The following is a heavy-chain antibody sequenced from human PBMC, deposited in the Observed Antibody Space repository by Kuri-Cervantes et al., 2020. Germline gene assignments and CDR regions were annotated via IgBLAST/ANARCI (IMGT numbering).Heavy chain of an antibody. Sequence: SETLSLTCAVSGGSISSSNWWSWVRQPPGKGLEWIGYIYHSGSTYYNPSLKSRVTISVDRSKNQFSLKLSSVTAADTAVYYCARNSYDILTGYEVHFQHWGQGTLVTVSS. CDR2: IYHSGST. CDR3: ARNSYDILTGYEVHFQH. D-gene: IGHD3-9*01. V-gene: IGHV4-4*02. CDR1: GGSISSSNW. J-gene: IGHJ1*01.